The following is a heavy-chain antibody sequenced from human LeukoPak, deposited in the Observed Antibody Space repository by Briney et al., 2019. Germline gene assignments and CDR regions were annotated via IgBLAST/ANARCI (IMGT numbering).Heavy chain of an antibody. CDR2: ISSSSSTI. Sequence: PGGSLRLSCAASGFTFSSYSMNWVRQAPGKGLEWVSYISSSSSTIYYADSVKGRFTISRDNAKNSLYLQMNSLRAEDTAVYYCARVTKAVAGTVDVWGKGTTVTTSS. CDR3: ARVTKAVAGTVDV. V-gene: IGHV3-48*01. CDR1: GFTFSSYS. J-gene: IGHJ6*04. D-gene: IGHD6-19*01.